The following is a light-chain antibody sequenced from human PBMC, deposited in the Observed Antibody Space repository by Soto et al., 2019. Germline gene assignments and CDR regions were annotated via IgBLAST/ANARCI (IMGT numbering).Light chain of an antibody. CDR3: QHYYNYPRT. CDR2: AAS. CDR1: QDIGTY. V-gene: IGKV1-8*01. Sequence: IQLTQSPSSLSASTGDRVTIPCRASQDIGTYLAWYQQKPGKAPKLLIYAASSLQSGVPSRFSGSGSGTDFTLTISWLQSEDFATYYCQHYYNYPRTFGQGTKVDIK. J-gene: IGKJ1*01.